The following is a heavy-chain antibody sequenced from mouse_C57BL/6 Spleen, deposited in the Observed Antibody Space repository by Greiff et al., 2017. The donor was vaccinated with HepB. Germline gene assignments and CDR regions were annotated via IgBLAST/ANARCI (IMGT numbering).Heavy chain of an antibody. CDR2: ISYSGST. V-gene: IGHV3-8*01. J-gene: IGHJ1*03. Sequence: VQLKESGPGLAKPSQTLSLTCSVTGYSITSDYWNWIRKFPGNKLEYMGYISYSGSTYYNPSLNSRISITPNTSKNQKYMQVNSMTTEDTATYYCASLTDRWYFDVGGTGTTVTVAS. CDR3: ASLTDRWYFDV. CDR1: GYSITSDY. D-gene: IGHD2-14*01.